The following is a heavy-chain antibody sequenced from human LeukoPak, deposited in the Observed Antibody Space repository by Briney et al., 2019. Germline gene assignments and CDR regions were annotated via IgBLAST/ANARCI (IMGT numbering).Heavy chain of an antibody. CDR3: ARGEWSSSPFDY. CDR2: ISRDGSST. V-gene: IGHV3-74*03. CDR1: GFTFSNDW. Sequence: GGSLRLSCAASGFTFSNDWMHWVRQAPGKGLVWVSRISRDGSSTLYADSAKGRFTISRDNAKNSLYLQMNSLRAEDTAVYYCARGEWSSSPFDYWGQGTLVTVSS. D-gene: IGHD6-6*01. J-gene: IGHJ4*02.